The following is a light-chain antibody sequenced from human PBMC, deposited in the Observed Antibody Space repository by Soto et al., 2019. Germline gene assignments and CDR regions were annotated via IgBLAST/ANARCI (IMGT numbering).Light chain of an antibody. CDR3: QQYGNAPIT. Sequence: IMMTQSPATLSVTPGERVTLSCRASQSVSSDLAWYHQKPGQAPRLLIYGVSTRATGIPARFSGSGSGTDFTLSISRLEVEDFAVYHCQQYGNAPITFGQGTRLEI. CDR2: GVS. J-gene: IGKJ5*01. V-gene: IGKV3-15*01. CDR1: QSVSSD.